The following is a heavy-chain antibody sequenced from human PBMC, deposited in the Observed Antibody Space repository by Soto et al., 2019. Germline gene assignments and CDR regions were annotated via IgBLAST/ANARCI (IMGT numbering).Heavy chain of an antibody. J-gene: IGHJ6*02. CDR3: VRATLSWGHYYFRGLDV. CDR1: GFMFGTYW. D-gene: IGHD3-22*01. CDR2: INHDGNEK. V-gene: IGHV3-7*01. Sequence: PGGSLRLSCAATGFMFGTYWMCWVRQAPGKGLEWVANINHDGNEKYYADSVMGRFTVSRDNVKNFLHLQMSSLRGDDTGVYFCVRATLSWGHYYFRGLDVWGQGTTVTVSS.